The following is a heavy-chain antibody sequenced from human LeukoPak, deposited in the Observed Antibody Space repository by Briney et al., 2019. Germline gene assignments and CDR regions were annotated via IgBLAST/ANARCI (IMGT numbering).Heavy chain of an antibody. CDR2: INHSGST. D-gene: IGHD3-16*01. J-gene: IGHJ4*02. CDR3: AREFRFGVPAGYFDY. V-gene: IGHV4-34*01. CDR1: GGSFSGYY. Sequence: PSETLSLTCAVYGGSFSGYYWSWIRQPPGKGLEWIGEINHSGSTNYNPSLKSRVTISVDTSKNQFSLKLSSVTAADTAVYYCAREFRFGVPAGYFDYWGQGTLVTVSS.